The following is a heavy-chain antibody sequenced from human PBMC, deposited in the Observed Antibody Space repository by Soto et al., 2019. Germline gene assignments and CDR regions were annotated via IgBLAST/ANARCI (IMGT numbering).Heavy chain of an antibody. CDR2: IKGKNDGGTT. Sequence: EVQLVESGGGLVKPGGSLRLSCAASDFTFSNAWMNWVRQAPGKGLEWVGRIKGKNDGGTTDYAAPVKGRFTISRDDSKDTLYLQMNSLKTEDTAVYYCTTEQSEYDMLTGYFSGAFDIWGQGTKVTVSS. J-gene: IGHJ3*02. CDR3: TTEQSEYDMLTGYFSGAFDI. D-gene: IGHD3-9*01. CDR1: DFTFSNAW. V-gene: IGHV3-15*07.